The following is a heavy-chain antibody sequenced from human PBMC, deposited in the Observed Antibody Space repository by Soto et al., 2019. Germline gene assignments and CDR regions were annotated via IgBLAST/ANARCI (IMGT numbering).Heavy chain of an antibody. V-gene: IGHV3-23*01. CDR3: AKTESFNGYYNAFDY. Sequence: LRLSCAASGFSFSGYAVTWVRQAPGKGLEWVSAISGGGGSTYYADFVKGRFTVSRDNSKNTLHLQMNSLRAEDTAVYYCAKTESFNGYYNAFDYWGRGTQVTVSS. D-gene: IGHD3-9*01. CDR2: ISGGGGST. CDR1: GFSFSGYA. J-gene: IGHJ4*02.